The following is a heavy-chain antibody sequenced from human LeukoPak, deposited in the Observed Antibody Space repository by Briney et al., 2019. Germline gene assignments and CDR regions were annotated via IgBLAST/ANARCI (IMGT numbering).Heavy chain of an antibody. J-gene: IGHJ4*02. Sequence: GGSLRLSCAASGFTFSSYGMHWVRQAPGKGLEWVVVIPYDGSNKYYADSVKGRFTISRDNSKNTLYLQMNSLRAEDTAVYYCAKDLSYYFDYWGQGTLVTVSS. D-gene: IGHD2/OR15-2a*01. V-gene: IGHV3-30*18. CDR3: AKDLSYYFDY. CDR1: GFTFSSYG. CDR2: IPYDGSNK.